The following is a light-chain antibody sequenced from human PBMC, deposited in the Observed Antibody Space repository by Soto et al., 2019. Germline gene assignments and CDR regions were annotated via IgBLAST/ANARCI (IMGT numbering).Light chain of an antibody. CDR1: QSISNW. CDR2: DAS. Sequence: DIQMTQSPSTLSASVGDRVTITCRASQSISNWLAWYQQKPGKAPNLLIYDASSLESGVPSRFSGSGSGTEFTLTISSLQPDDFATYYCQQYNNYSETFGQGTKVDIK. J-gene: IGKJ1*01. CDR3: QQYNNYSET. V-gene: IGKV1-5*01.